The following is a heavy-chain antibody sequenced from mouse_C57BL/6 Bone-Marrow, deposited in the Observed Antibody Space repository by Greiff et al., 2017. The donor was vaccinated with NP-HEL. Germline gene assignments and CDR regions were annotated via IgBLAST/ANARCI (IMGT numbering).Heavy chain of an antibody. D-gene: IGHD1-2*01. CDR1: GYTFTSYW. J-gene: IGHJ2*01. CDR2: IDPSDSYT. Sequence: VQLQQPGAELVKPGASVKLSCKASGYTFTSYWMQWVKQRPGQGLEWIGEIDPSDSYTNYNQKFKGKATLTVDTSSSTAYMQLSSLTSEDSAVYYCARRGLLRHFDYWGQGTTLTVSS. CDR3: ARRGLLRHFDY. V-gene: IGHV1-50*01.